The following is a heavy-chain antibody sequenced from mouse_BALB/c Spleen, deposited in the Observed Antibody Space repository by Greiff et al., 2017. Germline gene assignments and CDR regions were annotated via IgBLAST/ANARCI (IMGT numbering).Heavy chain of an antibody. V-gene: IGHV14-3*02. CDR1: GFNIKDTY. J-gene: IGHJ1*01. Sequence: EVMLVESGAELVKPGASVKLSCTASGFNIKDTYMHWVKQRPEQGLEWIGRIDPANGNTKYDPKFQGKATITADTSSNTAYLQLSSLTSEDTAVYYCARKDYYGRNVWGAGTTVTVSS. CDR3: ARKDYYGRNV. CDR2: IDPANGNT. D-gene: IGHD1-1*01.